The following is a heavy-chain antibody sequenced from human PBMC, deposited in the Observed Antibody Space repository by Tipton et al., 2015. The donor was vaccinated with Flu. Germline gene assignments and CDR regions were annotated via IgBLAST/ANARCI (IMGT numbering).Heavy chain of an antibody. Sequence: RSLRLSCVDSGGSGVIFNIYGMHWIRQAPGRGLEWVAFTSHDGSDKYYADSVRGRFTISRDISKNTLNLQMNSLRPDDTAVYFCARARYSGYSYGADYWGQGTLVIVSS. D-gene: IGHD5-12*01. J-gene: IGHJ4*02. CDR2: TSHDGSDK. CDR1: GGSGVIFNIYG. V-gene: IGHV3-30*03. CDR3: ARARYSGYSYGADY.